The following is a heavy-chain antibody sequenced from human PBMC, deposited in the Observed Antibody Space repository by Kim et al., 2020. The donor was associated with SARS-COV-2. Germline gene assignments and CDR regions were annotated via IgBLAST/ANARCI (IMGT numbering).Heavy chain of an antibody. CDR2: ISYDGSNK. CDR1: GFTFSNYG. J-gene: IGHJ6*02. Sequence: GGSLRLSCAASGFTFSNYGMHWVRQAPGKGLEWVAVISYDGSNKYYADSVKGRFTISRDNSKNTLYLQMNSLRAEDTAVYYCAKDYGDFGGMDVWGQGT. V-gene: IGHV3-30*18. D-gene: IGHD4-17*01. CDR3: AKDYGDFGGMDV.